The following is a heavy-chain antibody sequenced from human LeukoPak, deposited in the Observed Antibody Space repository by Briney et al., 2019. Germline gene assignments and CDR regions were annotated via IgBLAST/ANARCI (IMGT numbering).Heavy chain of an antibody. CDR1: GGSISSGGYS. V-gene: IGHV4-30-2*01. D-gene: IGHD3-22*01. J-gene: IGHJ4*02. Sequence: SQTLSLTCAVSGGSISSGGYSWSWIRQPPGKGLEWIGYIYHTGNTYYNPSLKSRVIISIDRSKNQFSLKLSSVTAADTAVYYCARSGYYYDSSGYYPYFDYWGQGTLVTVSS. CDR2: IYHTGNT. CDR3: ARSGYYYDSSGYYPYFDY.